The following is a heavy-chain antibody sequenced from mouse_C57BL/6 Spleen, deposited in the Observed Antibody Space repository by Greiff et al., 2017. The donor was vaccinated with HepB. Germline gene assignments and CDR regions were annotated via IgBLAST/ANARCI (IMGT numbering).Heavy chain of an antibody. D-gene: IGHD1-1*01. CDR3: ARVLRSWYFDV. CDR1: GFTFSDYY. CDR2: INYDGSST. J-gene: IGHJ1*03. V-gene: IGHV5-16*01. Sequence: EVQRVESEGGLVQPGSSMKLSCTASGFTFSDYYMAWVRQVPEKGLEWVANINYDGSSTYYLDSLKSRFIISRDNAKNILYLQMSSLKSEDTATYYCARVLRSWYFDVWGTGTTVTVSS.